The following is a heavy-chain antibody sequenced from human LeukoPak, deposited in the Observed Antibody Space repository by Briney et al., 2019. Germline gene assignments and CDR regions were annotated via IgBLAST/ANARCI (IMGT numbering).Heavy chain of an antibody. V-gene: IGHV4-38-2*01. J-gene: IGHJ4*02. CDR3: ARHRPRGLRYFDWLLDY. CDR2: RYYSDST. Sequence: SETLSLTCDVSGYSISSGYYWGWIRQPPGKGLEWIGNRYYSDSTYYNPSLRGRATISVDTSKNQFSLKLTSVTAADTAVYYCARHRPRGLRYFDWLLDYWGQGTLVTVSS. D-gene: IGHD3-9*01. CDR1: GYSISSGYY.